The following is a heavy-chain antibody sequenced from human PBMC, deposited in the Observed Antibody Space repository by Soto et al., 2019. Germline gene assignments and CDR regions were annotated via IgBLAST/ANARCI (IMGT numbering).Heavy chain of an antibody. J-gene: IGHJ5*02. CDR3: AKIEMGWFAH. CDR2: ISGSGGHT. CDR1: GFTFSRYW. Sequence: EVQLAESGGGLIQPGGSLRLSCATSGFTFSRYWIHWVRQAPGEGLVWVSRISGSGGHTYYADSVKGRFVVSRDNDKNTVYLHMSSLTGEDTAVYFCAKIEMGWFAHWGQGTQVTVSS. D-gene: IGHD2-8*01. V-gene: IGHV3-74*01.